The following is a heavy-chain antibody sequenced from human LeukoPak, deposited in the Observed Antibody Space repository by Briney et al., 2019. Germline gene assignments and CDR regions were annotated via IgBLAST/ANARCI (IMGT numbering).Heavy chain of an antibody. V-gene: IGHV3-30*02. D-gene: IGHD6-19*01. CDR1: GFIFSSYG. CDR3: AKDGSSSQGD. Sequence: GGSLRLSRAASGFIFSSYGMHWVRQAPGKGLEEVSFIRYDGSDKYYTDSVKGRFTISRDNSKNTVYLQMNSLRTEDTAVYYCAKDGSSSQGDWGQGNLVTVSA. CDR2: IRYDGSDK. J-gene: IGHJ4*02.